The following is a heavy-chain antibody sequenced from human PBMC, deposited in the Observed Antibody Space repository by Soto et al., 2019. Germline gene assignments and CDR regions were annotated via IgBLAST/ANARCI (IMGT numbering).Heavy chain of an antibody. J-gene: IGHJ6*02. CDR3: ARWGGDTTPSRAARDYYYGMDV. D-gene: IGHD6-6*01. Sequence: SVKVSCKASGGTFSSYAISWVRQAPGQGLEWMGGIIPIFGTANYAQKFQGRVTITADKSTSTAYMELSSLRSEDTAVYYCARWGGDTTPSRAARDYYYGMDVWGQGTTVTVSS. CDR2: IIPIFGTA. V-gene: IGHV1-69*06. CDR1: GGTFSSYA.